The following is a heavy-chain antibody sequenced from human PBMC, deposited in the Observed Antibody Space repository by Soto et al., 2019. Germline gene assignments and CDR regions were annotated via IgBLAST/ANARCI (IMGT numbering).Heavy chain of an antibody. V-gene: IGHV1-69*12. CDR1: GGTFSSYA. D-gene: IGHD2-8*01. J-gene: IGHJ6*02. Sequence: QVQLVQSGAEVKKPGSSVKVSCKASGGTFSSYAISWVRQAPGQGLEWMGGIIPIFGTADYAQKFQGRVTVTAGQSTSTAYMELSSLRSEETAVYYCAVTKTNYYYSGMDVWGQGTTVTVSS. CDR3: AVTKTNYYYSGMDV. CDR2: IIPIFGTA.